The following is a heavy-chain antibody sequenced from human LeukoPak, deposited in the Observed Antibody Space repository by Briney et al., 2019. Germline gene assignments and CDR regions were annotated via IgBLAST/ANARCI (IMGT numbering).Heavy chain of an antibody. V-gene: IGHV1-24*01. J-gene: IGHJ3*02. Sequence: ASVKVSCKVPGYTLTELSMHWVRQAPGKGLEWMGGFDPEDGDTIYAQKFQGRVTMTGDTSTDTAYMELSSLRSEDTAVYYCATDRDAFDIWGQGTMVTVSS. CDR3: ATDRDAFDI. CDR1: GYTLTELS. CDR2: FDPEDGDT.